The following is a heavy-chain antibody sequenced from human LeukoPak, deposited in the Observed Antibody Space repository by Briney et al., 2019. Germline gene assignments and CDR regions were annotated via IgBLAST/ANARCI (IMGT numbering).Heavy chain of an antibody. D-gene: IGHD3-9*01. CDR2: INTNTGNP. V-gene: IGHV7-4-1*02. Sequence: GGSLRLSCAASGFTFSSYAMNGVRQPPGQGLEGMEWINTNTGNPTYAQGFTGRFVFSLDTSVSTAYLQISSLKAEDTAVYYCARDYDYDILTGNGGIYYYYGMDAWGQGTTVTVSS. CDR1: GFTFSSYA. J-gene: IGHJ6*02. CDR3: ARDYDYDILTGNGGIYYYYGMDA.